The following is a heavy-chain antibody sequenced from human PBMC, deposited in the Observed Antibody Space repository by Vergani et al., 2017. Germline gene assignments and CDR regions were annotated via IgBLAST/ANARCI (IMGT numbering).Heavy chain of an antibody. CDR2: IDPSDSCT. CDR3: ARQVAVAGKLWGPYNHYGIDV. D-gene: IGHD6-13*01. CDR1: GYSFTSYW. V-gene: IGHV5-10-1*01. J-gene: IGHJ6*02. Sequence: EVQLVQSGAEVKKPGVPLRISCKGSGYSFTSYWISWVRQMPGKGVEGMGRIDPSDSCTKYSPSFQGHVTISADKSISTAYLQWSSLKASDTAIYYCARQVAVAGKLWGPYNHYGIDVSSQATTVTVSS.